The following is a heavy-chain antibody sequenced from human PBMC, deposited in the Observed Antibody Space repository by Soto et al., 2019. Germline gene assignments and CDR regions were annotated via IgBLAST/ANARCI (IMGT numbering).Heavy chain of an antibody. CDR2: INHSGST. D-gene: IGHD6-13*01. J-gene: IGHJ4*02. CDR1: GGSFSGYY. Sequence: ETLSLTCAVYGGSFSGYYWSWIRQPPGKGLEWIGEINHSGSTNYNPSLKSRVTISVDTSKNQFSLKLSSVTAADTAVYYCARGGIAAPELVDYWGQGTLVTVSS. CDR3: ARGGIAAPELVDY. V-gene: IGHV4-34*01.